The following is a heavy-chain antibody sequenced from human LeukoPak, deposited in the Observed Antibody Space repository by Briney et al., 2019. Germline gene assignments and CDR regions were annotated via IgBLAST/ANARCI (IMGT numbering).Heavy chain of an antibody. CDR2: TYYRSKWYN. CDR3: ARDTGAAISTFDI. J-gene: IGHJ3*02. D-gene: IGHD2-15*01. V-gene: IGHV6-1*01. Sequence: SQTLSLTCAISGDSVSSNSAVWNWIRQSPSRGLEWLGRTYYRSKWYNDYAVSAKSRISVNPDTSKNQFSLQLNSVTPEDTAVYYCARDTGAAISTFDIWGQGTMVTVSS. CDR1: GDSVSSNSAV.